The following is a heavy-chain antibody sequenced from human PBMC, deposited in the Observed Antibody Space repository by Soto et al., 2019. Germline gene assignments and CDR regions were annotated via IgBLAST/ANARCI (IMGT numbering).Heavy chain of an antibody. V-gene: IGHV4-4*02. J-gene: IGHJ3*02. CDR2: IYHSGST. Sequence: SETLSLTCAVSSGSISSSNWWSWVRQPPGKGLEWIGEIYHSGSTNYNPSLKSRVTISVDKSKNQFSLKLSSVTAADTAVYYCASSHITGTVSLDAFEIWGQGTMVTVSS. CDR3: ASSHITGTVSLDAFEI. D-gene: IGHD1-7*01. CDR1: SGSISSSNW.